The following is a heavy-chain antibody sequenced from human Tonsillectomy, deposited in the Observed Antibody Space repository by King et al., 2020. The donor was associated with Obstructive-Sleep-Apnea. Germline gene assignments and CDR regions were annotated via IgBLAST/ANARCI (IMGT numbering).Heavy chain of an antibody. CDR2: IRHDESNK. CDR3: AKDRQGYQVSEY. D-gene: IGHD2-2*01. J-gene: IGHJ4*02. CDR1: GFTFSSYS. Sequence: VQLVESGGGVVQPGGSLRLSCAASGFTFSSYSMHWVRQAPGKGLEGVAFIRHDESNKYYADSVKGRFTISRDNSENTLYLQMNSLRAEDTALYYCAKDRQGYQVSEYWGQGTLVTVSS. V-gene: IGHV3-30*02.